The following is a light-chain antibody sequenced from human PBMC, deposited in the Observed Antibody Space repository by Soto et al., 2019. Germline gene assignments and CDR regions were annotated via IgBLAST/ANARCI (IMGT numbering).Light chain of an antibody. CDR3: QAYDSSLRSWV. CDR1: SSNIGAGYD. V-gene: IGLV1-40*01. J-gene: IGLJ3*02. CDR2: GNS. Sequence: QPVLTQPPSVSGAPGQRVTISCTGSSSNIGAGYDVHWYQQLPGTAPKLLIYGNSNRPSGVPDRFSGSKSGTSASLAITGLQAEDEADYYCQAYDSSLRSWVFGGGTKLTVL.